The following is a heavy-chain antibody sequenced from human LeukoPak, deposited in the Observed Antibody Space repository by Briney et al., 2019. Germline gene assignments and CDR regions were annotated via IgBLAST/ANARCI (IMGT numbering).Heavy chain of an antibody. J-gene: IGHJ4*02. CDR3: VTAYGGLIDY. CDR2: VSANGDAI. CDR1: GFTFNTYE. D-gene: IGHD3-10*01. Sequence: GGSVRLSCAACGFTFNTYEMNWVREAPGKGLEGISYVSANGDAIYYADSVRGRFTIYRDNAKHSVSVHVNSERAEHACGYYCVTAYGGLIDYWGQGNLVPVAS. V-gene: IGHV3-48*03.